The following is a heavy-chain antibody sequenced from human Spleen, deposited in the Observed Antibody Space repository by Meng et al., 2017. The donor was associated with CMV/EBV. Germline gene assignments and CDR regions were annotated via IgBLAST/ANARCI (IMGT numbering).Heavy chain of an antibody. CDR2: ISYNGSSK. CDR1: RFTFSSYS. V-gene: IGHV3-30*03. D-gene: IGHD2-8*01. J-gene: IGHJ1*01. CDR3: ATTNRLQH. Sequence: GESLKISCAASRFTFSSYSMNWVRQAPGKGLEWVAVISYNGSSKSYADSVKGRFTISRDNSKNTLYMQMNSLRAEDTAVYYCATTNRLQHWGQGTLVTVSS.